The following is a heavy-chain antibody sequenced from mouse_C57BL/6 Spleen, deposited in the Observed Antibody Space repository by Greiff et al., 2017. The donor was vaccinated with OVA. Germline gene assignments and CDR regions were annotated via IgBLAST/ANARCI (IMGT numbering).Heavy chain of an antibody. CDR3: ARGGSSGLDYAMDY. Sequence: QVQLKQSGAELARPGASVKMSCKASGYTFTSYTMHWVKQRPGQGLEWIGYINPSSGYTKYNQKFKDKATLTADKSSSTAYMQLSSLTSEDSAVYYCARGGSSGLDYAMDYWGQGTSVTVSS. D-gene: IGHD3-1*01. V-gene: IGHV1-4*01. J-gene: IGHJ4*01. CDR2: INPSSGYT. CDR1: GYTFTSYT.